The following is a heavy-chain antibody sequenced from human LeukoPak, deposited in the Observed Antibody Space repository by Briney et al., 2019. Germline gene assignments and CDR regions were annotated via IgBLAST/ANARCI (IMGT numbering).Heavy chain of an antibody. CDR2: INPTGGST. Sequence: ASVKVSCKASGYTFTSYYMHWVRQAPGQGLEWMGLINPTGGSTGYAQKFQGRVTITADKSTSTAYMELSSLRSEDTAVYYCARDEGSTGNNFDYWGQGTLVTVSS. CDR3: ARDEGSTGNNFDY. J-gene: IGHJ4*02. CDR1: GYTFTSYY. D-gene: IGHD1/OR15-1a*01. V-gene: IGHV1-46*01.